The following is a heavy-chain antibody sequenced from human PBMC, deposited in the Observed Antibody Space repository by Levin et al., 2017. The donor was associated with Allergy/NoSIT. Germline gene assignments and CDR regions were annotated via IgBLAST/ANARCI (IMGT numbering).Heavy chain of an antibody. CDR3: ARDHIPYSSRYYYYYYYMDV. Sequence: GGSLRLSCAASGFTFSSYSMNWVRQAPGKGLEWVSYISSSSSTIYYADSVKGRFTISRDNAKNSLYLQMNSLRAEDTAVYYCARDHIPYSSRYYYYYYYMDVWGKGTTVTVSS. J-gene: IGHJ6*03. CDR2: ISSSSSTI. V-gene: IGHV3-48*01. D-gene: IGHD6-13*01. CDR1: GFTFSSYS.